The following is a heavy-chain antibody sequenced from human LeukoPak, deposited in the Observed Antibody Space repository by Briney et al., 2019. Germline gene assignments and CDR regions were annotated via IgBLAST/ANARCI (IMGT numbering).Heavy chain of an antibody. V-gene: IGHV4-59*08. CDR3: ARLKLGLDVFEI. Sequence: PSGTLSLTCTVSGGSTSNYYWSWIRQPPGKGLEWIGYVHHGGGTKYNPSLNSRVSVSVDTSKNQFSLKLNSVTAADTAVYYCARLKLGLDVFEIWGLGTMVTVSS. D-gene: IGHD3-16*01. CDR1: GGSTSNYY. J-gene: IGHJ3*02. CDR2: VHHGGGT.